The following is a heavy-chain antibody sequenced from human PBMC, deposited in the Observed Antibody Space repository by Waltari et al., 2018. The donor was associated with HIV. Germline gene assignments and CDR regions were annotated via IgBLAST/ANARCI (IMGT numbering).Heavy chain of an antibody. V-gene: IGHV4-39*01. CDR1: GASVSTSSSY. J-gene: IGHJ1*01. D-gene: IGHD2-15*01. Sequence: QLQLQQSGPGLVRPSETLFLTCSVSGASVSTSSSYWGWMRQSPGKGLEWIASVNPNGKTDKSPSVNNRATVSVDTSNNQFSLRLTSVTAADTAVYYCTRHPAGFTSGWFLAGYFTSWGQGTQVVVSS. CDR3: TRHPAGFTSGWFLAGYFTS. CDR2: VNPNGKT.